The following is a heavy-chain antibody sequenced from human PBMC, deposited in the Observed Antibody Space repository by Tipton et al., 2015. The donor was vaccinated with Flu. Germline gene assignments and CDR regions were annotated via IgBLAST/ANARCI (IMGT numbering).Heavy chain of an antibody. CDR2: IFYTGST. J-gene: IGHJ4*02. V-gene: IGHV4-59*08. D-gene: IGHD1-26*01. CDR1: GGSINSFY. CDR3: ARLRSGMIDY. Sequence: TLSLTCTVSGGSINSFYWSWIRQPPGRGLEYIGDIFYTGSTTYNPALKGRVTISVDTSKNQFSLKVTSVTAADTALYFCARLRSGMIDYWGQGTLVTVSS.